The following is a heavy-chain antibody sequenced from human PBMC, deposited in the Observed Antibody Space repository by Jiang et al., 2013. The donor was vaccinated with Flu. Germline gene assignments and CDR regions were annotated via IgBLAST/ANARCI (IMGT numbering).Heavy chain of an antibody. J-gene: IGHJ4*02. CDR1: GGSMISENSY. D-gene: IGHD3-10*01. CDR2: IYYSGTT. Sequence: PGLVKPSETLSLRCTVSGGSMISENSYWGWIRQPPGKGLEWIGSIYYSGTTYYNPSLKSRVTISVDTSKKQFSLKLSSVTAADTAVYYCASQHWDHGVGSYYMSHWGQGTLVTVSS. V-gene: IGHV4-39*07. CDR3: ASQHWDHGVGSYYMSH.